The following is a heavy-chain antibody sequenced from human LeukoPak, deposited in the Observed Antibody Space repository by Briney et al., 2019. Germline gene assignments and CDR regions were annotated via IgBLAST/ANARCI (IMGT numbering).Heavy chain of an antibody. CDR1: GGSISSYF. D-gene: IGHD3-22*01. CDR3: ARGGYYYDSSVYRTSWFDP. J-gene: IGHJ5*02. CDR2: INHSGST. Sequence: WETLSLTCTVSGGSISSYFWTWIRQPPGKRLEWIGEINHSGSTNYNPSLKSRVTISVDTSKNQFSLKLSSVTAADTAVYYCARGGYYYDSSVYRTSWFDPWGQGTPVTVSS. V-gene: IGHV4-34*01.